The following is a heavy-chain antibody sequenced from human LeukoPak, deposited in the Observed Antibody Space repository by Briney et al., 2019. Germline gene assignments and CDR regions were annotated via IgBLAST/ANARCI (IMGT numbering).Heavy chain of an antibody. Sequence: SETLSLTCTVSGGSISSSSYYWGWIRQPPGKGLEWIGSIYYSGSTYYNPSLKSRVTISVDTSKNQFSLKLSSVTAADTAVYYCARARYSSGWYCDYWGQGTLVTVSS. CDR1: GGSISSSSYY. CDR2: IYYSGST. D-gene: IGHD6-19*01. J-gene: IGHJ4*02. CDR3: ARARYSSGWYCDY. V-gene: IGHV4-39*07.